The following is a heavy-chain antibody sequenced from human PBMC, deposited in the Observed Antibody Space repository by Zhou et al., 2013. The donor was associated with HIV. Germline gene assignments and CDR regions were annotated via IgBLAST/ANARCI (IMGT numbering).Heavy chain of an antibody. D-gene: IGHD6-19*01. CDR3: ARGQPPYSSGQWYFDL. V-gene: IGHV1-18*01. Sequence: QVQLVQSGAEVKKPGASVKVSCKASGYTFTSYGISWVRQAPGQGLEWMGWISPYNGNTYYGQNFQDRVTMTTDTSTNTASMELWSLRSDDTAVYYCARGQPPYSSGQWYFDLWAVAPWSLSPQ. J-gene: IGHJ2*01. CDR1: GYTFTSYG. CDR2: ISPYNGNT.